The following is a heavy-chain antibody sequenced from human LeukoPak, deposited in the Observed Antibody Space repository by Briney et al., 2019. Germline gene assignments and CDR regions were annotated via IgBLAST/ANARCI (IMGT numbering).Heavy chain of an antibody. Sequence: SETLSLTCAVAGGSISSYYWNWIRQPAGKGLEWIGRIYSSGSSNYNPSLTSRVTMSVDTSKNQFSLTLRSVTAADTAVYYCARRDALGWYFDYWGEGTLVTASA. V-gene: IGHV4-4*07. J-gene: IGHJ4*02. CDR2: IYSSGSS. D-gene: IGHD5-24*01. CDR3: ARRDALGWYFDY. CDR1: GGSISSYY.